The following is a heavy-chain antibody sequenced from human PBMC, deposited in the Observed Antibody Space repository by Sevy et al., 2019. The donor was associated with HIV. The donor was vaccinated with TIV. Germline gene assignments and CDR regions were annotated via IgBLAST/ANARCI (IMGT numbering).Heavy chain of an antibody. Sequence: GGSQRLSCGASGFIFSNNAMNWVRQAPGKGPEWVSGVESGGSTYYADSVKGRFTISRDNSKNMLFLQMSSLRAEDTAIYYCATGDTAMITDLDYWGLGTLVTVSS. J-gene: IGHJ4*02. CDR1: GFIFSNNA. V-gene: IGHV3-23*01. CDR2: VESGGST. D-gene: IGHD5-18*01. CDR3: ATGDTAMITDLDY.